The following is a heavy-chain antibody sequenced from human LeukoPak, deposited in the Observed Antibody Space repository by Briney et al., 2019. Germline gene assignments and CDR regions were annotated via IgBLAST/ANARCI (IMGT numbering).Heavy chain of an antibody. D-gene: IGHD4-17*01. J-gene: IGHJ4*02. V-gene: IGHV6-1*01. CDR3: ARGMNAVTIDLGDYFDY. Sequence: SQTLSLTCAISGDSVSSNSVTWNWIRQSPSRGLEWLGRTYYRSKWYNDYAVSVKSRITINPDTSKNQFSLQLNSVTPEDTAVYYCARGMNAVTIDLGDYFDYWGQGTLVTVSS. CDR2: TYYRSKWYN. CDR1: GDSVSSNSVT.